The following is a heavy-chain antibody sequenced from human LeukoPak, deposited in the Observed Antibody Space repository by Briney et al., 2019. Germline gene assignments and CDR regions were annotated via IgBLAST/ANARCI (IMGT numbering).Heavy chain of an antibody. Sequence: SETLSLTCTVSGGSISSYYWSWIRQPPGKGLEWIGNIYYSGSTNYNPSLKSRVTISVDTSKNQFSLKLSSVTAADTAVYYCARGQDYYDSSEGGFDYWGQGTLVTVSS. CDR1: GGSISSYY. D-gene: IGHD3-22*01. V-gene: IGHV4-59*01. CDR2: IYYSGST. CDR3: ARGQDYYDSSEGGFDY. J-gene: IGHJ4*02.